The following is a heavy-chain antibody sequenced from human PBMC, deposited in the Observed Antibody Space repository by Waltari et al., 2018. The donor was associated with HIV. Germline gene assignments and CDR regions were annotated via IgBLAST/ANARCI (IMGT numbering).Heavy chain of an antibody. CDR1: GLRFTQYG. CDR3: VRDLSPMGKSGWYDS. D-gene: IGHD6-19*01. J-gene: IGHJ1*01. V-gene: IGHV1-18*04. CDR2: IHTYTGNT. Sequence: VRLVQPGADVKKPGASVKVPCKASGLRFTQYGISWVRQAPGQGLEWMGWIHTYTGNTDSAEKFQGRVTMTRDAFTNTIYMELTTLKSDDSAIYYCVRDLSPMGKSGWYDSWGQGTVVTVSS.